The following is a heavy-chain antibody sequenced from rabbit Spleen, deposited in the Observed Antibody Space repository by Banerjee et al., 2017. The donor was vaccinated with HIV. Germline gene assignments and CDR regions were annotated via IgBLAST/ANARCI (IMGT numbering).Heavy chain of an antibody. CDR1: GFDFNSYY. J-gene: IGHJ4*01. Sequence: QLKESGGGLVQPGGSLKLSCKVSGFDFNSYYMSWVRQAPGKGLEWIGYIDLVFGSSYYASWVNGRFTISSHNAQNTLYLQLNSLTAADTATYFCVRGASSTGYYNLWGQGTWSPS. CDR3: VRGASSTGYYNL. V-gene: IGHV1S7*01. CDR2: IDLVFGSS. D-gene: IGHD1-1*01.